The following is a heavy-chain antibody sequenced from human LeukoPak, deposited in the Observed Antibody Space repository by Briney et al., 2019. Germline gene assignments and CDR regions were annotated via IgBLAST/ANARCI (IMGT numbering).Heavy chain of an antibody. V-gene: IGHV1-3*01. CDR3: ANPRYDSSGYYYVD. J-gene: IGHJ4*02. Sequence: GASVKVSCKASGYTFTDYTMHWLRQAPGQRLDWMGWINGGSGNTKYSPEFQGRVTITRDTSASTAYTELSSLRSEDTAVYYCANPRYDSSGYYYVDWGQGTLVTVSS. D-gene: IGHD3-22*01. CDR2: INGGSGNT. CDR1: GYTFTDYT.